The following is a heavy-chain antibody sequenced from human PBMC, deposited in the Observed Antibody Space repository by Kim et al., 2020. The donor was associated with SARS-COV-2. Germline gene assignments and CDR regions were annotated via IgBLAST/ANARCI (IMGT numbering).Heavy chain of an antibody. V-gene: IGHV3-23*01. Sequence: GGSLRLSCEASGFTFRNYDMHWVRQAPGKGLEWVSSISGGSHNTYYAASVEGRFTISRDNSKNTLYLQMNSLRAEDTAIYYCAKNEATITVSGFDYWGQGCLVTASS. CDR1: GFTFRNYD. CDR2: ISGGSHNT. J-gene: IGHJ4*02. CDR3: AKNEATITVSGFDY. D-gene: IGHD3-10*01.